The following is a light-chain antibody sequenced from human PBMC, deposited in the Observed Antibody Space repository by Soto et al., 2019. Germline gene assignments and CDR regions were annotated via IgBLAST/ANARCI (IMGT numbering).Light chain of an antibody. CDR1: QSISIN. CDR2: AGS. Sequence: EIVMTQSPSTLSLSPRDRATLSCGASQSISINLAWYQHKPGQAPRLLIHAGSTRATGIPARISGSGSGTEFTLTSSRLQSEDFAVYYCQQYNNRWTFGQGTKVDIK. V-gene: IGKV3D-15*01. J-gene: IGKJ1*01. CDR3: QQYNNRWT.